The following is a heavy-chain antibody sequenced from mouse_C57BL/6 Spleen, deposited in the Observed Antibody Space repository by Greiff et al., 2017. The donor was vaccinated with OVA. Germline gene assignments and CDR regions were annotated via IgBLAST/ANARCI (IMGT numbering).Heavy chain of an antibody. V-gene: IGHV1-20*01. Sequence: VQLQQSGPELVKPGDSVKISCKASGYSFTGYFMNWVMQSHGKSLEWIGRINPYNGDTFYNQKFKGKATLTVDKSSSTAHMELRSLTSEDSAVYYCARREDSLYYFDYWGQGTTLTVSS. CDR1: GYSFTGYF. CDR2: INPYNGDT. J-gene: IGHJ2*01. CDR3: ARREDSLYYFDY.